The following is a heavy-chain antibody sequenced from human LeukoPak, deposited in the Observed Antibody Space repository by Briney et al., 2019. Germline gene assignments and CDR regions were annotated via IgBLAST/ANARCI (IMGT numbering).Heavy chain of an antibody. CDR3: ARDKVRWLGGSDY. D-gene: IGHD5-12*01. CDR2: ISGSGGTT. Sequence: PGGSLRLSCAASGFTFSSYAMSWVRQAPGKGLEWVSAISGSGGTTYYADSVKGRFTISRDNSKNTLYLQMNSLRAEDTAVYYCARDKVRWLGGSDYWGQGTLVTVSS. V-gene: IGHV3-23*01. CDR1: GFTFSSYA. J-gene: IGHJ4*02.